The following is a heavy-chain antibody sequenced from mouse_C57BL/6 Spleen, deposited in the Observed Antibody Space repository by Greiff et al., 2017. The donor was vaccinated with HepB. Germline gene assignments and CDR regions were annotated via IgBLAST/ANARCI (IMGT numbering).Heavy chain of an antibody. J-gene: IGHJ2*01. CDR3: ARDGSNASFDY. CDR1: GYSITSGYY. Sequence: VQLQQSGPGLVKPSQSLSLTCSVTGYSITSGYYWNWIRQFPGNKLEWMGYISYDGSNNYNPSLKNRISITRDTSKNQFFLKLNSVTTEDTATYYCARDGSNASFDYWGQGTTLTVSS. D-gene: IGHD1-1*01. V-gene: IGHV3-6*01. CDR2: ISYDGSN.